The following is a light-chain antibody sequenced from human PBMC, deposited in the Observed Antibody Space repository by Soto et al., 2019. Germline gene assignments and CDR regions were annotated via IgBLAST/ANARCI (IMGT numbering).Light chain of an antibody. J-gene: IGLJ3*02. CDR3: NSYGGSNNWV. CDR2: EVS. CDR1: SSDVGGYNY. Sequence: QSVLTQPASVSGSPGQSITISCTGTSSDVGGYNYVSWYQQHPGKAPKLMIYEVSKRPSGVPDRFSGSKSGNTASLTVSGLQAEDEADYYCNSYGGSNNWVFGGGTKVTVL. V-gene: IGLV2-8*01.